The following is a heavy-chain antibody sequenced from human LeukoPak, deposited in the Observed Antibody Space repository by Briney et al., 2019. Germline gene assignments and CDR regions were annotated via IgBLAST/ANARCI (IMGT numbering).Heavy chain of an antibody. D-gene: IGHD1-1*01. J-gene: IGHJ4*02. CDR1: GGSISSYY. Sequence: SETLSLTCTVSGGSISSYYWSWIRQPPGKGLEWIGYIYYSGSTNYNPSLKSRVTISIDTSKNQFSLKLSSVTAADTAVYYCAKWNPTTSFDYWGQGTLVTVSS. CDR3: AKWNPTTSFDY. V-gene: IGHV4-59*01. CDR2: IYYSGST.